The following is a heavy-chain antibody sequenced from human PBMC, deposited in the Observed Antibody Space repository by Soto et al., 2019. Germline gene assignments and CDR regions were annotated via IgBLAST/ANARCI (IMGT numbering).Heavy chain of an antibody. CDR2: ISSSGRTI. CDR3: ARSGYNWNDGARGYFDY. Sequence: EVQLVESGGGLVQPGGSLRLSCAASGFTFSSYEMNWVHQAPGKGLEWVSYISSSGRTIYYADSVKGRFIISRDNAKNSLYLQMNSLRAEDTAVYYCARSGYNWNDGARGYFDYWGQGTLVTVSS. D-gene: IGHD1-20*01. V-gene: IGHV3-48*03. J-gene: IGHJ4*02. CDR1: GFTFSSYE.